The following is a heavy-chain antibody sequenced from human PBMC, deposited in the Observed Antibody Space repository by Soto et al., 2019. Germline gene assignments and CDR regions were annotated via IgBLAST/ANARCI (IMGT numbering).Heavy chain of an antibody. CDR1: RFTFSNAW. V-gene: IGHV3-15*01. CDR2: IKSKTEGGTT. Sequence: EVQLVESGGGLVKPGGSLRLSCAASRFTFSNAWMTWVRHTRGTALEWVGRIKSKTEGGTTNYAAPVKGRFTISRENSINALYLQMNSLKTEDTAVYYCTKGRVTILRVGHDNSFDPWGQVTLVTVSS. CDR3: TKGRVTILRVGHDNSFDP. J-gene: IGHJ5*02. D-gene: IGHD3-3*01.